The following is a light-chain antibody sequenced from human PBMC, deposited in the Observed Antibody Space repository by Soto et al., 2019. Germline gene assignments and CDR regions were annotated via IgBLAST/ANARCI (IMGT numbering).Light chain of an antibody. J-gene: IGKJ1*01. CDR2: GAS. CDR1: QSVSSSY. CDR3: RQYGSSPWT. V-gene: IGKV3-20*01. Sequence: EIVLTQSPGTLSLSPGERATLSCRASQSVSSSYLAWYQQKPGQAPRPLIYGASSRAIGIPDRFSGSGSGTDFTLTISRLEPEDFAVYYCRQYGSSPWTFGQGTKVKIK.